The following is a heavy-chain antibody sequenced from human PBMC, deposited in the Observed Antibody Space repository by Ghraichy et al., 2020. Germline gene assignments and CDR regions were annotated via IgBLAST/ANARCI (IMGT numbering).Heavy chain of an antibody. D-gene: IGHD4-17*01. Sequence: ASVKVSCKASGYTFTSYGISWVRQAPGQGLEWMGWISAYNGNTNYAQKLQGRVTMTTDTSTSTAYMELRSLRSDDTAVYYCARDTHDYGDYGLFYYWGQGTLVTVSS. CDR3: ARDTHDYGDYGLFYY. CDR1: GYTFTSYG. CDR2: ISAYNGNT. V-gene: IGHV1-18*01. J-gene: IGHJ4*02.